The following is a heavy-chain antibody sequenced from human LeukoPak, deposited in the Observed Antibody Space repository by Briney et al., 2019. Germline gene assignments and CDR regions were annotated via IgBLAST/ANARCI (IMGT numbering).Heavy chain of an antibody. V-gene: IGHV4-34*01. CDR3: ARRYYYNLGSFPFDL. J-gene: IGHJ4*02. CDR2: IHNSGTT. CDR1: GRPFSGYF. Sequence: SETLSLTCAVSGRPFSGYFLSSIRHSSGKGLEWIGEIHNSGTTNYKSYLNSRVTISEDTSKNQFYLNVSSVTAADTAVYYCARRYYYNLGSFPFDLWGQGTLVTVSS. D-gene: IGHD3-10*01.